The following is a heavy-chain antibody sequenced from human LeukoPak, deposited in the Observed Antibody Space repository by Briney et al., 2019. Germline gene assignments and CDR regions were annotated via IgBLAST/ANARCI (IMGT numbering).Heavy chain of an antibody. D-gene: IGHD3-9*01. Sequence: GGSLRLSCAASGFTLSSYWMSWVRQAPGKGLEWVANIKQDGSEKYYVDPVKGRFTISRDNAKNSLYLQMNSLRAEDTAVYYCRGHRTLRYFDWEPTDYWGQGTLVTVSS. CDR1: GFTLSSYW. J-gene: IGHJ4*02. CDR2: IKQDGSEK. V-gene: IGHV3-7*01. CDR3: RGHRTLRYFDWEPTDY.